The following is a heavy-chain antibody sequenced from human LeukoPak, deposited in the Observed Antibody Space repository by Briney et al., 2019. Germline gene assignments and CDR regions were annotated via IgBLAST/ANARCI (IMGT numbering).Heavy chain of an antibody. CDR1: GFTFSSYT. Sequence: PGVSLRLSCAASGFTFSSYTMSWVRQAPGKGLEWVSGVSGSGGSTHYADSVKGRFTISRDNSKNTLYLQMNSLRAEDTAVYYCAASLPNIVVVPATKGPFGYWGQGTLVTVSS. CDR2: VSGSGGST. J-gene: IGHJ4*02. V-gene: IGHV3-23*01. CDR3: AASLPNIVVVPATKGPFGY. D-gene: IGHD2-2*01.